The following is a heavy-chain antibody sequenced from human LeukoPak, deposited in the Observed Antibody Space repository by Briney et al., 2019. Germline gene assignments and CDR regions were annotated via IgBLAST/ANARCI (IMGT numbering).Heavy chain of an antibody. CDR1: GFSFSAYA. CDR3: AKGSSAYYGDLDY. J-gene: IGHJ4*02. V-gene: IGHV3-30*18. D-gene: IGHD3-22*01. Sequence: GRSLRLSCAASGFSFSAYAMHWVRQAPGKGLEWVAFVSHDGNNKCYADSVKGRFTISRDNSKNTLYLQMNSLRPEDTAVHYCAKGSSAYYGDLDYWGQGTLVTVSS. CDR2: VSHDGNNK.